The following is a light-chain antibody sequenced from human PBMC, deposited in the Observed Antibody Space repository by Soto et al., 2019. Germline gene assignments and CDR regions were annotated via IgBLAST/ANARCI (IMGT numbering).Light chain of an antibody. CDR1: QSVSSC. J-gene: IGKJ2*01. Sequence: EIVLTQSPATLSLSPGERATLSCRASQSVSSCLAWYQQKPGQAPRLLIYDASNRATGIPARFSGSGSGTDFPPTISILEHEVFGVYYLQQHSNWPPFGQGTKLEIK. CDR3: QQHSNWPP. CDR2: DAS. V-gene: IGKV3-11*01.